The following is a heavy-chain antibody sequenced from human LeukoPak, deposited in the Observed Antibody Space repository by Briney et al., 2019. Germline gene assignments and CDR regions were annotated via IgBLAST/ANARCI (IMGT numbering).Heavy chain of an antibody. CDR2: IYNSGST. V-gene: IGHV4-31*03. CDR3: ARAGSFWSGYPTRNDY. D-gene: IGHD3-3*01. Sequence: SETLSLTCTVSGGSISSGGYFWSWIRQHPGKGLEWIGYIYNSGSTYYISSLKSRVTISVDTSKNQFSLKLSSVTAADTAVYYCARAGSFWSGYPTRNDYWGQGTLVTVSS. J-gene: IGHJ4*02. CDR1: GGSISSGGYF.